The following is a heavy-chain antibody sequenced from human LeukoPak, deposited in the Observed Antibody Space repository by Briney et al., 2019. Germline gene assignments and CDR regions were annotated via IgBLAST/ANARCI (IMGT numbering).Heavy chain of an antibody. J-gene: IGHJ4*02. V-gene: IGHV3-48*04. CDR3: ARDFWSGYYTED. CDR2: ISGSSSGSTSIT. CDR1: GIILSTYA. D-gene: IGHD3-3*01. Sequence: GGSLRLSCEFSGIILSTYAMNWVRQAPEEGLEWISYISGSSSGSTSITQYADSVKGRFTISRDNAKNSLHLQMDSLSAEDTAVYYCARDFWSGYYTEDWGQGALVIVSS.